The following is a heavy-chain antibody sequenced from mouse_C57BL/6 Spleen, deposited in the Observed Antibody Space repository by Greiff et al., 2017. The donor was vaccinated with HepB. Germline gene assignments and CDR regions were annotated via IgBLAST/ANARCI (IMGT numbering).Heavy chain of an antibody. Sequence: EVQLQQSGPELVKPGASVKISCKASGYTFTDYYMNWVKQSHGKSLEWIGDINPNNGGTSYNQKFKGKATLTVDKSTSTAYMELRSLTSEDSAVDYCARSRGLPYAMDYWGQGTSVTVSS. CDR1: GYTFTDYY. J-gene: IGHJ4*01. CDR3: ARSRGLPYAMDY. V-gene: IGHV1-26*01. D-gene: IGHD3-1*01. CDR2: INPNNGGT.